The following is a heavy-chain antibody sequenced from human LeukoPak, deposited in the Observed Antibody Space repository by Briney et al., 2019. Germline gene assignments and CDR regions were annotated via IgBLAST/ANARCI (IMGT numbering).Heavy chain of an antibody. CDR3: ARDKMATNPLTLPY. CDR1: GYTFTDYY. J-gene: IGHJ4*02. D-gene: IGHD5-24*01. CDR2: IIPNSGDT. Sequence: ASVKVSRKASGYTFTDYYMHWVRQAPGQGLEWMGWIIPNSGDTDYAQKFQGRVTMTRDTSISTAYMELSRLRSDDTAVYYCARDKMATNPLTLPYWGQGTLITASS. V-gene: IGHV1-2*02.